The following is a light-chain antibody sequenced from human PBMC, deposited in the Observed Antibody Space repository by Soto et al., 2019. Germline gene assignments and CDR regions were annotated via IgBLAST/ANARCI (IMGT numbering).Light chain of an antibody. CDR3: QQLNSYPQT. V-gene: IGKV1-9*01. J-gene: IGKJ5*01. CDR1: RGISTY. Sequence: IQLTQSPSSLSASVGDTVTITCRASRGISTYLAWYQQRPGNAPKLLIYSVSSLQSGVPSRFSGSGSGPDFTLIISSLRPEDSATYYCQQLNSYPQTVGQGTRLEIK. CDR2: SVS.